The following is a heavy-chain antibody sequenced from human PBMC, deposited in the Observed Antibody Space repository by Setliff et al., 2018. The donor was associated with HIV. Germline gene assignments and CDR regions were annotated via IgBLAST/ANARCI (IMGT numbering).Heavy chain of an antibody. CDR2: IYDSGST. J-gene: IGHJ6*02. V-gene: IGHV4-39*07. CDR1: GASISNSNSY. CDR3: ARSPSGYGSGSYYHYYYYGMDV. Sequence: PSETLSLTCSVYGASISNSNSYWGWIRQPPGKRLEWLGSIYDSGSTSYNPSLSSRLTISVDTSKNQFSLKLSSVTAADTAVYYCARSPSGYGSGSYYHYYYYGMDVWGQGTTVTVSS. D-gene: IGHD3-10*01.